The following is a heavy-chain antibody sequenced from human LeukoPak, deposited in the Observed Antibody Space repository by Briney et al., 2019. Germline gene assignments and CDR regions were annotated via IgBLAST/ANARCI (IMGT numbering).Heavy chain of an antibody. J-gene: IGHJ4*02. CDR2: IRSSTTYV. Sequence: GGSLRLSCAASGFTFSSYETNWVRQAPGKGLEWVSSIRSSTTYVYYADSVKGRFTISRDNAKNSLYLQMNSLRAEDTAVYYCARDSLTMIVGRQKRGLDYWGQGTLVTVSS. CDR3: ARDSLTMIVGRQKRGLDY. V-gene: IGHV3-21*01. D-gene: IGHD3-22*01. CDR1: GFTFSSYE.